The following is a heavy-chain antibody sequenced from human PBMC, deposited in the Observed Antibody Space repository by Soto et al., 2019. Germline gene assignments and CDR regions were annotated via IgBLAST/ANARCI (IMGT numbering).Heavy chain of an antibody. J-gene: IGHJ4*02. CDR3: ARRPSYNDI. V-gene: IGHV4-4*02. D-gene: IGHD1-26*01. CDR1: GDSISSTNW. CDR2: IYHSEST. Sequence: QVQLQESGPALVKPSETLSLTCADFGDSISSTNWWSWVRQPPGKGLEWIGDIYHSESTNYNPSHKSRATLSVDKSKDQFSLMLTSVTAADTAVYYCARRPSYNDIWGQGTLVTVSS.